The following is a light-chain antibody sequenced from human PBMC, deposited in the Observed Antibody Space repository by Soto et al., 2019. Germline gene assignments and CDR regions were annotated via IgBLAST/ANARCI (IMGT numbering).Light chain of an antibody. V-gene: IGLV2-14*01. CDR3: SSYTRSSPYV. J-gene: IGLJ1*01. Sequence: QSALTQPASVSGSPGQSITISCTGTSSDVGGYNYVSWYQQHPGKAPKLMIYDVSNRPSGVSNCFSGSKSGNTASLTISGLQAEDEADYYCSSYTRSSPYVFGTGTKLTVL. CDR1: SSDVGGYNY. CDR2: DVS.